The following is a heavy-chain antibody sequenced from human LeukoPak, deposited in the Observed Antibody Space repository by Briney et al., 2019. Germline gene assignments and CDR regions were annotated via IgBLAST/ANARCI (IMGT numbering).Heavy chain of an antibody. CDR1: GFTFGDYA. V-gene: IGHV3-49*03. Sequence: GGPLRLSCTASGFTFGDYAMSWFRQAPGKGLEWVGFIRSKAYGGTTEYAASVKGRFTISRDDSKSIAYLQMNSLKTEDTAVYYCTRVGDRDRGYSYGYLDPWGQGTLVTVSS. D-gene: IGHD5-18*01. J-gene: IGHJ5*02. CDR2: IRSKAYGGTT. CDR3: TRVGDRDRGYSYGYLDP.